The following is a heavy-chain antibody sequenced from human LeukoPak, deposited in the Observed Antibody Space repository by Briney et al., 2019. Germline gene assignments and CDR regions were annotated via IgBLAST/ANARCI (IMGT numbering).Heavy chain of an antibody. CDR3: ARSNGFGMDV. D-gene: IGHD2-8*01. J-gene: IGHJ6*02. CDR1: GFTFSFNS. Sequence: GGSLRLSCAASGFTFSFNSMHWVRQGPGKGLVWVSRIKRDGSGTTYADSVEGRVTISRDNAKNTLYLQMNSLRAEDTAVYYCARSNGFGMDVWGQGTTVTVSS. CDR2: IKRDGSGT. V-gene: IGHV3-74*01.